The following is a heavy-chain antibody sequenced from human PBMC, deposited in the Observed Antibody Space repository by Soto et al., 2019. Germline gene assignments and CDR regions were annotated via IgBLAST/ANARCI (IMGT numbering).Heavy chain of an antibody. CDR3: ARNSVQALGKTSIVVAVAANGRDYYYGMDV. CDR1: GGTFSSYA. Sequence: SVKVSCKASGGTFSSYAISWVRQAPGQGLEWMGGIIPIFGTANYAQKFQGRVTITADESTSTAYMELSSLRSEDTAVYYCARNSVQALGKTSIVVAVAANGRDYYYGMDVWGQGTTVTVYS. V-gene: IGHV1-69*13. J-gene: IGHJ6*02. CDR2: IIPIFGTA. D-gene: IGHD2-15*01.